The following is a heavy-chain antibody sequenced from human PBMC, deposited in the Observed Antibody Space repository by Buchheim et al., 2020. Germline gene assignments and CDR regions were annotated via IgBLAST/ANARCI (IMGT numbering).Heavy chain of an antibody. CDR2: IYYSGST. CDR3: ARQPYYYGSGSYYVMDWNY. D-gene: IGHD3-10*01. Sequence: QLQLQESGPGLVKPSETLSLTCTVSGGSISSSSYYWGWIRQPPGKGLEWIGSIYYSGSTYYNPSLKSRVTISVDTSKNQFSLKLSSVTAADTAVYYCARQPYYYGSGSYYVMDWNYWGQGTL. V-gene: IGHV4-39*01. CDR1: GGSISSSSYY. J-gene: IGHJ4*02.